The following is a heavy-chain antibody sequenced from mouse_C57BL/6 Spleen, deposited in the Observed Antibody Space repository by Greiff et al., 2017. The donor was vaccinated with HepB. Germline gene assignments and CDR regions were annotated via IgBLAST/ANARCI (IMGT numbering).Heavy chain of an antibody. J-gene: IGHJ4*01. V-gene: IGHV1-81*01. CDR3: ADDGLAY. D-gene: IGHD2-12*01. CDR2: IYPRNGTT. Sequence: QVQLQQSGAELVKPGASVKLSCKATGYTFTGYGINWVKQRTGQGLEWIGEIYPRNGTTNYNEKFKGKATLTADKSSSTAYMALSSLTSEDSAVYFCADDGLAYWGQGTSVTVSS. CDR1: GYTFTGYG.